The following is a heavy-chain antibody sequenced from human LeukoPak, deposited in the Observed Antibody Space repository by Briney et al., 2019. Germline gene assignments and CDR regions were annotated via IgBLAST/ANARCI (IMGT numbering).Heavy chain of an antibody. D-gene: IGHD3-10*01. V-gene: IGHV4-31*03. Sequence: SKTLSLTCTVSGGSISSGGYYWSWIRQHPGKGLEWIGYIYYSGSTYYNPSLKSRVTISVDTSKNQFSLKLSSVTAADTAVYYCARQGYSGSGRYNWFDPWGQGTLVTVSS. J-gene: IGHJ5*02. CDR1: GGSISSGGYY. CDR2: IYYSGST. CDR3: ARQGYSGSGRYNWFDP.